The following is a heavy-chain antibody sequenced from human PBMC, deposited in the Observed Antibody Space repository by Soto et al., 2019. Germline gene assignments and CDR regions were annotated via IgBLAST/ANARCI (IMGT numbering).Heavy chain of an antibody. D-gene: IGHD3-3*01. Sequence: GASVKVSCKASGYTFTGYYMHCVRQAPGQGLEWMGWINPNSGGTNYAQKFQGWVTMTRDTSISTAYMELSRLRSDDTAVYYCARDRRYDFWSGYRGGYYYYGMEVWGQGTTVTVSS. CDR2: INPNSGGT. J-gene: IGHJ6*02. CDR3: ARDRRYDFWSGYRGGYYYYGMEV. CDR1: GYTFTGYY. V-gene: IGHV1-2*04.